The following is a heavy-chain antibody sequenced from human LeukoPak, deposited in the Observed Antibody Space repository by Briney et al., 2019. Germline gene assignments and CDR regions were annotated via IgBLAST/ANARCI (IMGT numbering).Heavy chain of an antibody. Sequence: PSETLSLTCTVSGDSISSYSWSWIRQPAGKGLEWIGHMYTSGSTSYNPSLKSPVTMSVDTSKNQFSLKLSSVTAADTAVYYCARQGSGPFDYWGQGTLVTVSS. V-gene: IGHV4-4*07. J-gene: IGHJ4*02. CDR3: ARQGSGPFDY. CDR1: GDSISSYS. CDR2: MYTSGST. D-gene: IGHD2-15*01.